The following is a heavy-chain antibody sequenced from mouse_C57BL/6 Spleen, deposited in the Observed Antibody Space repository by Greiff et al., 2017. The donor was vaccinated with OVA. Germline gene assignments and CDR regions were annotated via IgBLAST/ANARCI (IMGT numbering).Heavy chain of an antibody. D-gene: IGHD3-3*01. CDR2: IDPETGGT. CDR3: TRWRDEGYYFEY. CDR1: GYTFTDYE. V-gene: IGHV1-15*01. Sequence: QVQLQQSGAELVRPGASVTLSCKASGYTFTDYEMHWVKQTPVHGLEWIGAIDPETGGTAYNQKFKGKAILTADKSSSTAYMELRSLTSEDSAVYYCTRWRDEGYYFEYWGQGNTLTVSS. J-gene: IGHJ2*01.